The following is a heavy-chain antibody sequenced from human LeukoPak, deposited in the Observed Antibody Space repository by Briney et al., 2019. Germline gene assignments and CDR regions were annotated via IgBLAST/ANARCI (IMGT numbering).Heavy chain of an antibody. V-gene: IGHV4-59*13. CDR3: ARTYYDILTGYYHSWFDP. J-gene: IGHJ5*02. D-gene: IGHD3-9*01. CDR1: GGSISSYY. CDR2: IYCSGST. Sequence: SETLSLTCTVSGGSISSYYWSWIRQPPGKGLEWIGYIYCSGSTNYNPSLKGRVTISVDTSKNQFSLKLSSVTAADTAVYYCARTYYDILTGYYHSWFDPWGQGTLVTVSS.